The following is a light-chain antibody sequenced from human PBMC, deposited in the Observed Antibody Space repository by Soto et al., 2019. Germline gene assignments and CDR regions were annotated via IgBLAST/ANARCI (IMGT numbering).Light chain of an antibody. Sequence: DIQMTQSPSTLSASVGDRVTITCRASQSISTWLAWYQQKPGKAPKVLIYKASNLESGVPSRFSGSGSGTEFTLTMSDLQPDDFATYYCQQYNSYPLTFGGGTKVEIK. CDR2: KAS. V-gene: IGKV1-5*03. CDR3: QQYNSYPLT. CDR1: QSISTW. J-gene: IGKJ4*01.